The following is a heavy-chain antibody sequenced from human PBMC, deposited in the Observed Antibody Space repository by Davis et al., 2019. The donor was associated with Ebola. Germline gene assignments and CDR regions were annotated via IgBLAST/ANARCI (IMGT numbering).Heavy chain of an antibody. CDR1: GFTFSNAW. D-gene: IGHD6-19*01. CDR3: ARGGEPLAGTGFDY. V-gene: IGHV3-15*01. J-gene: IGHJ4*02. Sequence: GESLKISCAASGFTFSNAWMSWVRQAPGKGLEWVGRIKSKTDGGTTDYAAPVKGRFTISRDNAKNSLYLQMNSLRVEDTAVYYCARGGEPLAGTGFDYWGQGTLVTVSS. CDR2: IKSKTDGGTT.